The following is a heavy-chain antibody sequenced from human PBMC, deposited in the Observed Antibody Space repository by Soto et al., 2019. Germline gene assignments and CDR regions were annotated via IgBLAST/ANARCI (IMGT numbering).Heavy chain of an antibody. CDR1: GYTFPSYD. D-gene: IGHD2-21*02. V-gene: IGHV1-8*01. CDR2: MNPNSGNT. CDR3: ARYGGNSYYYYGMDV. Sequence: QVQLVQSGAEVKKPGASVKVSCKASGYTFPSYDINGGRQATGQGLGWMGWMNPNSGNTGYAQKFQGRVTMTRNTSISTAYMELSSLRSEDTAVYYCARYGGNSYYYYGMDVWGQGTTVTVSS. J-gene: IGHJ6*02.